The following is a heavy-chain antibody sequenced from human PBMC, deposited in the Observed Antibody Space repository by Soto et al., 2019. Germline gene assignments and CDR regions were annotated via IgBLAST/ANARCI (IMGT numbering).Heavy chain of an antibody. CDR3: ARGEPDWLFFFDY. Sequence: ASVKVSCKASGYTFTGYYMHWVRQAPGQGLEWMGWINPNSGGTNYAQKFQGWVTMTRDTSISTAYMELSRLRSDDTAVYYCARGEPDWLFFFDYWGQGTLVTVSS. CDR2: INPNSGGT. V-gene: IGHV1-2*04. J-gene: IGHJ4*02. D-gene: IGHD3-9*01. CDR1: GYTFTGYY.